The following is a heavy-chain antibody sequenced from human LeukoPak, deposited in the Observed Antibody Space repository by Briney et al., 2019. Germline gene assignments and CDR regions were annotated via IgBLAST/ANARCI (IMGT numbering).Heavy chain of an antibody. CDR1: GGSISSSSYY. D-gene: IGHD2-8*01. V-gene: IGHV4-39*01. CDR2: IYYSGST. Sequence: PSETLSLTCTVSGGSISSSSYYWGWIRQPPGKGLEWIGSIYYSGSTYYNPSLKSRVTISVDTSKNQFSLKLSSVTAADTAVYYCARRLMVYYFDYWGQGTLVTVSS. CDR3: ARRLMVYYFDY. J-gene: IGHJ4*02.